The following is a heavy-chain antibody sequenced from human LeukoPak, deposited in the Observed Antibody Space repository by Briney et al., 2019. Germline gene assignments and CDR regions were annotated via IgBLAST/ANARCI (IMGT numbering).Heavy chain of an antibody. CDR2: IKSKTDGGTT. D-gene: IGHD2-2*01. CDR3: TARYCRSSSCYGEYFLR. Sequence: GGSLSLSCAASGFTFSNAWMSWVRQAPGKGLEWVGRIKSKTDGGTTDYAAPVKGRFTISRDDSKNTLYLQMNSLKTEDTAVYYCTARYCRSSSCYGEYFLRWDQGTLVTVSS. CDR1: GFTFSNAW. J-gene: IGHJ1*01. V-gene: IGHV3-15*01.